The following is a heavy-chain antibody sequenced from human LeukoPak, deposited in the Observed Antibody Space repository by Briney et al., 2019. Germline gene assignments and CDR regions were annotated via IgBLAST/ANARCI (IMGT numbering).Heavy chain of an antibody. CDR3: ASRATVTTGRFWFDP. CDR2: ISSSSSYI. Sequence: GGSLRLSCAASGFTFSSYSMNWVRQAPGKGLEWVSSISSSSSYIYYADPVKGRFTISRDNSKNTLYLQMNSLRAEDTAVYYCASRATVTTGRFWFDPWGQGTLVTVSS. D-gene: IGHD4-11*01. J-gene: IGHJ5*02. V-gene: IGHV3-21*04. CDR1: GFTFSSYS.